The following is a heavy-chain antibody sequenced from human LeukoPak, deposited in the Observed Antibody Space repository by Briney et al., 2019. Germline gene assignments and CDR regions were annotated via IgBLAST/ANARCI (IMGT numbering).Heavy chain of an antibody. D-gene: IGHD5-24*01. Sequence: SETLSHTCTVSGGSISSYYWSWIRQPPGKGLEWIGYIYYSGSTNYNPSLKSRVTTSVDTSKNQFSLKLSSVTAADTAVYYCARQHVEMATMVWYFDLWGRGTLVTVSS. CDR1: GGSISSYY. V-gene: IGHV4-59*01. J-gene: IGHJ2*01. CDR3: ARQHVEMATMVWYFDL. CDR2: IYYSGST.